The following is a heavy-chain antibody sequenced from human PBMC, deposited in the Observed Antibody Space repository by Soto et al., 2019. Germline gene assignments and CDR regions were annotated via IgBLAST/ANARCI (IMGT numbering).Heavy chain of an antibody. CDR3: ANGVAFKQQLDY. Sequence: GGSLRLSCAASGFTFSSYGMHWVRQAPGKGLEWVAVISYDGSNKYYADSVKGRFTISRDNSKNTLYLQMNSLRAEDTAVYYCANGVAFKQQLDYWGQGTLVTVSS. CDR2: ISYDGSNK. J-gene: IGHJ4*02. CDR1: GFTFSSYG. D-gene: IGHD6-13*01. V-gene: IGHV3-30*18.